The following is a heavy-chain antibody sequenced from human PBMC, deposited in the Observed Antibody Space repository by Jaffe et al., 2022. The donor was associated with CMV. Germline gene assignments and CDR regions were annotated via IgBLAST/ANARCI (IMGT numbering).Heavy chain of an antibody. CDR2: IKQDGSEK. CDR3: ARVRGYSGYDSVWFDP. D-gene: IGHD5-12*01. CDR1: GFTFSSYW. Sequence: EVQLVESGGGLVQPGGSLRLSCAASGFTFSSYWMSWVRQAPGKGLEWVANIKQDGSEKYYVDSVKGRFTISRDNAKNSLYLQMNSLRAEDTAVYYCARVRGYSGYDSVWFDPWGQGTLVTVSS. J-gene: IGHJ5*02. V-gene: IGHV3-7*01.